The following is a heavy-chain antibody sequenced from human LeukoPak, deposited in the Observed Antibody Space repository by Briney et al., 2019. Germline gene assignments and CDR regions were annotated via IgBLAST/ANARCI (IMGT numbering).Heavy chain of an antibody. CDR2: ISYDGSNK. V-gene: IGHV3-30*04. CDR3: AKGTSVHPAFDI. Sequence: GGSLRLSCAASGFTFSSYAMHWVRQAPGKGLEWVAVISYDGSNKYYADSVKGRFTISRDNSKNTLYLQMNSLRAEDTAVYYCAKGTSVHPAFDIWGQGTMVTVSS. J-gene: IGHJ3*02. CDR1: GFTFSSYA.